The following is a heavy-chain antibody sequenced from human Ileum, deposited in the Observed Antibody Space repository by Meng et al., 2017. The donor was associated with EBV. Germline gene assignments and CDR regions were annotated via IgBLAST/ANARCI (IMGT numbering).Heavy chain of an antibody. CDR1: GYTFTNYA. D-gene: IGHD5-24*01. J-gene: IGHJ4*02. CDR3: VRTLERGDY. Sequence: VQVVQYGAEVKKPGASVQFSCKASGYTFTNYAISWVRQATGQGLEWMGWMNPKTGTAHYAQKFQGRVSMTRDTSITTAYMELSSLTSEDTAVYYCVRTLERGDYWGQGTLVTVSS. CDR2: MNPKTGTA. V-gene: IGHV1-8*01.